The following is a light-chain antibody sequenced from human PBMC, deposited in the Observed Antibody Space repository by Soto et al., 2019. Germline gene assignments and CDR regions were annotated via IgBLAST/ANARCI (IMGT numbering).Light chain of an antibody. V-gene: IGKV3-20*01. J-gene: IGKJ3*01. CDR1: QSVSSKY. CDR3: QQYGSSLFT. CDR2: GIS. Sequence: DIVLTQSPGTLSLSPRERATLSCRASQSVSSKYLAWYQQKPGQPPRVLIYGISIRATGIPERFSGGGSGTDFTLTITRLESEDFAVYYCQQYGSSLFTFGPGTKVDFK.